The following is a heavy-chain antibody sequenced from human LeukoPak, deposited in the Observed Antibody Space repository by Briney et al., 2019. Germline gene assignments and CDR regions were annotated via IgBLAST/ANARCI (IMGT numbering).Heavy chain of an antibody. CDR3: ARDSLFDIVVVPAAQATFYYYYGMDV. J-gene: IGHJ6*04. CDR2: IIPIFGTA. V-gene: IGHV1-69*13. Sequence: SVKVSCKASGGTFSSYAISWVRQAPGQGLEWMGGIIPIFGTANYAQKFQGRVTITADQSTSTAYMELSSLRSEDTAVYYCARDSLFDIVVVPAAQATFYYYYGMDVWGKGTTVTVSS. CDR1: GGTFSSYA. D-gene: IGHD2-2*01.